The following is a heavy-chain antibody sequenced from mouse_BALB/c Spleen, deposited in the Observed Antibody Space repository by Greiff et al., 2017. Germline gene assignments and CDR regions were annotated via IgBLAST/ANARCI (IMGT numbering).Heavy chain of an antibody. Sequence: VQLQQSGPGLVQPSQSLSITCTVSGFSLTSYGVHWVRQSPGKGLEWLGVIWSGGSTDYNAAFISRLSISKDNSKSQVFFKMNSLQANDTAIYYCARNYRYDEAWFAYWGQGTLVTVSA. V-gene: IGHV2-2*02. J-gene: IGHJ3*01. CDR1: GFSLTSYG. D-gene: IGHD2-14*01. CDR2: IWSGGST. CDR3: ARNYRYDEAWFAY.